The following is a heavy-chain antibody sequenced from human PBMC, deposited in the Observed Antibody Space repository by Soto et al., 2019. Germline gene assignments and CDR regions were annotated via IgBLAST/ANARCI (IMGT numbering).Heavy chain of an antibody. CDR1: GGTFNNYG. V-gene: IGHV1-69*06. J-gene: IGHJ4*02. D-gene: IGHD2-8*01. Sequence: QVQLVQSGAEVKKPGSSVKVSCKASGGTFNNYGISWVRQAPGQGLEWMGGIIPIFGTSSYTQKFQDRVTIGGDKSTDTAYMELRSLRSEDTAVYFCARDMSFCTNGVCYKHLDYWGQGTLVTVSS. CDR2: IIPIFGTS. CDR3: ARDMSFCTNGVCYKHLDY.